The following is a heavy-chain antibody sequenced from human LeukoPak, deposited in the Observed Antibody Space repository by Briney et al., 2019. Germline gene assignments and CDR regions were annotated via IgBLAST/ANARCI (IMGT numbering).Heavy chain of an antibody. CDR1: GGSISSSSYY. CDR3: ARGVAVVAATRSGNYFDY. D-gene: IGHD2-15*01. CDR2: IYYSGST. V-gene: IGHV4-39*01. Sequence: PSETLSLTCTVSGGSISSSSYYWGWIRQPPGKGLEWIGSIYYSGSTYYNPSLKSRVTISVDTSKNQFSLKLSSVTAADTAVYYCARGVAVVAATRSGNYFDYWGQGTLVTVSS. J-gene: IGHJ4*02.